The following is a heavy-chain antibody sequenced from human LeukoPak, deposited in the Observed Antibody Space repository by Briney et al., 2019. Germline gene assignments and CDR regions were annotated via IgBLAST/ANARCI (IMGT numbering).Heavy chain of an antibody. CDR1: GFTFTSYG. D-gene: IGHD1-14*01. CDR3: ARDRRETGGYPSRPFDY. V-gene: IGHV1-18*01. J-gene: IGHJ4*02. Sequence: GGSLRLSCAASGFTFTSYGISWVRQAPGQGLEWMGWISAYNGNTNYAQKLQGRATMTTDTSTSTAYMELRSLRSDDTAVYYCARDRRETGGYPSRPFDYWGQGTLVTVSS. CDR2: ISAYNGNT.